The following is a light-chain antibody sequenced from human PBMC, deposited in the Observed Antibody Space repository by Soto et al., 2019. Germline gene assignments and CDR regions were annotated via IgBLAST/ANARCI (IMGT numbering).Light chain of an antibody. CDR1: HSVNSH. CDR3: LQRSDWPPT. J-gene: IGKJ5*01. CDR2: DAS. Sequence: MMMTQSPATLAVSPGERVSLSCRTSHSVNSHVAWYQQKPGQAPGLLIYDASNRATGIPDRFSGSGSGTDFTLTISSLEPEDFAVYYCLQRSDWPPTFGQGTRLENK. V-gene: IGKV3-11*01.